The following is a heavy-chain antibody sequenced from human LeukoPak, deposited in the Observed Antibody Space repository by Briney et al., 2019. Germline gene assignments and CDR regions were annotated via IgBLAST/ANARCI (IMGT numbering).Heavy chain of an antibody. V-gene: IGHV3-20*04. CDR2: INWNGGST. J-gene: IGHJ3*02. CDR1: GFTSDDYG. CDR3: ARAYSSGWYVAFDI. D-gene: IGHD6-19*01. Sequence: GGSLRLSCAASGFTSDDYGMSWVRQAPGKGLEWVSGINWNGGSTGYADSVKGRFTISRDNAKNSLYLQMNSLRAEDTALYYCARAYSSGWYVAFDIWGQGTMVAVSS.